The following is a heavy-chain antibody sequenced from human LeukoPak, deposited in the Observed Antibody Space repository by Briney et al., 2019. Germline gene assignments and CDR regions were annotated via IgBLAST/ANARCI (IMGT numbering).Heavy chain of an antibody. D-gene: IGHD6-25*01. Sequence: SVKVSCKASGGTFSSYAISWVRQAPGQGLEWMGGIIPIFGTANYAQKFQGRVTITTDESTSTAYMELSSLRSEDTAVYYCATRGMAATYYYYYMDVWGKGTTVTVSS. CDR2: IIPIFGTA. J-gene: IGHJ6*03. CDR1: GGTFSSYA. CDR3: ATRGMAATYYYYYMDV. V-gene: IGHV1-69*05.